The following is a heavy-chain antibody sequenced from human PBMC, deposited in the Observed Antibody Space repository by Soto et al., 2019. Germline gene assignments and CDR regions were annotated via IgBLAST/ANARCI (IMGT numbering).Heavy chain of an antibody. CDR3: ARRSRICSVGICYPDFDY. D-gene: IGHD2-15*01. CDR1: GGSISSSSYY. V-gene: IGHV4-39*01. CDR2: IYYSGST. J-gene: IGHJ4*02. Sequence: QLQLQESGPGLVKPSETLSLTCTVSGGSISSSSYYWGWIRQPPGKGLEWIGSIYYSGSTFYNPSLKSRVTISVDTSKNQFSLKLSSVTAADTAVYYCARRSRICSVGICYPDFDYWGQGTLVTVSS.